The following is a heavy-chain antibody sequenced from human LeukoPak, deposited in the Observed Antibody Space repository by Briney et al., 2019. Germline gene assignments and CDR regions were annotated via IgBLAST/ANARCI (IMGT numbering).Heavy chain of an antibody. J-gene: IGHJ3*01. V-gene: IGHV3-15*01. CDR1: GFTFSNAL. CDR3: TTWDGVN. CDR2: IKSRTDGGTT. D-gene: IGHD1-26*01. Sequence: GGSLRLSCAASGFTFSNALMTWVRQAPGEGLEWVGHIKSRTDGGTTDCAAPLKGRFTISRDDSKNTLYLQMNSLKTEDTAVYYCTTWDGVNWGQGTMVTVSS.